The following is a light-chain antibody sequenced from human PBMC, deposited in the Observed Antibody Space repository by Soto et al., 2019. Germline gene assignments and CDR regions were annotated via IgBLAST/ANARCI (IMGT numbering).Light chain of an antibody. Sequence: EIVLTQSPGTLSLSPGERATLSCRASQSVSSNYLAWYQQKPGQAPRLLIYGASNRATGIPDRFSGSGSETDFTLIISRLEPEDFAVYYCQQYSRSPRTFGQGTKVEIK. CDR2: GAS. V-gene: IGKV3-20*01. CDR1: QSVSSNY. CDR3: QQYSRSPRT. J-gene: IGKJ1*01.